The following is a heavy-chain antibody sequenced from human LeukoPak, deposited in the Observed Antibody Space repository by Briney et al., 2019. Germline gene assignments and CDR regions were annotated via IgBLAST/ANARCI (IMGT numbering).Heavy chain of an antibody. Sequence: PGGSLRLPCAASGFTFSDYYMSWIRQAPGKGLEWVSYISSSSSYTNYADSVKGRFTISRDNAKNSLYLQMNSLRAEDTAVYYCARVGGYSGYDSPLGIYFDYWGQGTLVTVSS. CDR2: ISSSSSYT. D-gene: IGHD5-12*01. J-gene: IGHJ4*02. V-gene: IGHV3-11*06. CDR3: ARVGGYSGYDSPLGIYFDY. CDR1: GFTFSDYY.